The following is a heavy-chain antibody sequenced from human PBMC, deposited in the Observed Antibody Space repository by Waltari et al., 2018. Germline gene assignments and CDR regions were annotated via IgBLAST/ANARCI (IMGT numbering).Heavy chain of an antibody. CDR3: ARVGPTYYDFWSGPRGAFDI. J-gene: IGHJ3*02. CDR1: GYTFTSYY. CDR2: INPSVGST. D-gene: IGHD3-3*01. Sequence: QVQLVQSGAEVKKPGASVKVSCKASGYTFTSYYMHWVRQAPGQGLEWMGIINPSVGSTSYAQKFQGRVTMARETSTSTVYMELSSLRSEDTAVYYWARVGPTYYDFWSGPRGAFDIWGKGTMVTVSA. V-gene: IGHV1-46*01.